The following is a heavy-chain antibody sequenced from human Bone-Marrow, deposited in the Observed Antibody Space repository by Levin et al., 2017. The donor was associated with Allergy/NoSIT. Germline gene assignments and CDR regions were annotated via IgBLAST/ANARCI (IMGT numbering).Heavy chain of an antibody. Sequence: SSETLSLTCTVSGGSVTSGNYFWSWIRQPPGKGLEWIGYVSYSGSTNYNPSLNSRVTISLDTSKSQFSLKLSSVTAADTAVYYCARGYLFAPMYYFDYWGQGTLVTVSS. CDR3: ARGYLFAPMYYFDY. CDR2: VSYSGST. D-gene: IGHD3-10*02. CDR1: GGSVTSGNYF. V-gene: IGHV4-61*01. J-gene: IGHJ4*02.